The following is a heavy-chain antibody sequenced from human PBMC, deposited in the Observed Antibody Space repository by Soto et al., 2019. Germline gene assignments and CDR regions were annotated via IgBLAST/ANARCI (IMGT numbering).Heavy chain of an antibody. D-gene: IGHD3-16*02. J-gene: IGHJ4*02. V-gene: IGHV1-18*01. Sequence: QVQLVQSGAEVKKPGASVKVSCKASGYSFTRFGIAWVRQAPGQGLEWMGWISAHNGMTHYAQQFQGRVTMTTDTSTGTAYMELRSLKSDDTAVYFCARDGSYRYSDWGQRTLVIVSS. CDR1: GYSFTRFG. CDR3: ARDGSYRYSD. CDR2: ISAHNGMT.